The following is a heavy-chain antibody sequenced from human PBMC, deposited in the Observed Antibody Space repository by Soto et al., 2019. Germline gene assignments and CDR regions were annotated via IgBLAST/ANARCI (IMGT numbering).Heavy chain of an antibody. J-gene: IGHJ4*02. CDR2: ISSSSSYI. CDR1: GFTFSSYS. V-gene: IGHV3-21*01. D-gene: IGHD5-12*01. Sequence: PGGSLRLSCAASGFTFSSYSMNWVRQAPGKGLEWVSSISSSSSYIYYADSVKVRFTISRENAKNSLYLQMNSLRAEDTAVYYCARDIRGYDSXWGQVTLVTVSX. CDR3: ARDIRGYDSX.